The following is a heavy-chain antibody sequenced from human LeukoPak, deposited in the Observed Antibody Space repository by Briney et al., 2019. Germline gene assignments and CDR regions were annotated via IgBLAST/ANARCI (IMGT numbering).Heavy chain of an antibody. V-gene: IGHV4-38-2*02. CDR3: ARIPHSVDRGVIKLHYIDH. CDR2: IYLDGST. Sequence: EPSETLSLTCTVSGYSISSGYLWGWIRLPPGKGLEWIACIYLDGSTYYNPSLKSRVTISVDTSKNQFSLNLNSVNSADTAVYYCARIPHSVDRGVIKLHYIDHWGQGALVTVSS. J-gene: IGHJ4*02. D-gene: IGHD3-10*01. CDR1: GYSISSGYL.